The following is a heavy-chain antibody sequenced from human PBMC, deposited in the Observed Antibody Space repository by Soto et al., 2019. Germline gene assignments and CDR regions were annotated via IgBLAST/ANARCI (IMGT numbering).Heavy chain of an antibody. J-gene: IGHJ3*02. CDR2: INPNSGGT. CDR1: GYTFTGYY. CDR3: ARGRPVEWLLSAVPLDI. Sequence: ASVKVSCKASGYTFTGYYMHWVRQAPGQGLEWMGWINPNSGGTNYAQKFQGRVTMTRDTSISTAYMELSRLRSDVTAVYYCARGRPVEWLLSAVPLDIWGQGTMVTV. D-gene: IGHD3-3*01. V-gene: IGHV1-2*02.